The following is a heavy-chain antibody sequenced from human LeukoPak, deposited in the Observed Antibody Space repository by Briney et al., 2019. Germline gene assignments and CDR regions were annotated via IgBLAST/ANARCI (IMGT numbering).Heavy chain of an antibody. CDR2: PRNKAKSYTT. Sequence: GSLRLSCAVSGFTFSDHFLDWVRQAPGKGLEWVGRPRNKAKSYTTEYAASVKGRFTISRVDSKNSLYLQMNSLKTEDTAVYYCVRVGSVAGSDYLDYWGQGTLVTVSS. CDR3: VRVGSVAGSDYLDY. D-gene: IGHD6-19*01. CDR1: GFTFSDHF. J-gene: IGHJ4*02. V-gene: IGHV3-72*01.